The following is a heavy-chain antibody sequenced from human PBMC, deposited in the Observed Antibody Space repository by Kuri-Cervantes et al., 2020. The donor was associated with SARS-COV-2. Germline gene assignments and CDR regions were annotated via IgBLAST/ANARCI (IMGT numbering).Heavy chain of an antibody. D-gene: IGHD3-10*01. J-gene: IGHJ6*02. CDR3: ARERLRGVPMYYYYYGMDV. V-gene: IGHV3-21*01. CDR2: ISSSSSYI. CDR1: GFTFSSYS. Sequence: ETLSLTCAASGFTFSSYSMNWVRQAPGKGLEWVSSISSSSSYIYYADSVKGRFTISRDNAKNSLYLQMNSLRAEDTAVYYCARERLRGVPMYYYYYGMDVWGQGTTVTVSS.